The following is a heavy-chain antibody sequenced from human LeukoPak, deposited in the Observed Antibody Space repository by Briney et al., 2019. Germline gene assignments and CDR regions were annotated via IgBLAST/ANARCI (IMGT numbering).Heavy chain of an antibody. J-gene: IGHJ4*02. CDR1: GFTVSSNF. V-gene: IGHV3-53*01. D-gene: IGHD6-19*01. CDR3: ARGLYSSGWGPADY. Sequence: GGSLRLSCAASGFTVSSNFMTWVRQAPGKGLEWVSVIYSGGSTYYADSMKGRFTVSRDKSKNTLFLQMNSLRAEDTAVYYCARGLYSSGWGPADYWGQGTLVTVSS. CDR2: IYSGGST.